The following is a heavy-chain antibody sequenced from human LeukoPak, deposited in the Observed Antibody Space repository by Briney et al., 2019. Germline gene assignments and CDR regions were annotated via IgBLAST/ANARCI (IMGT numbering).Heavy chain of an antibody. Sequence: PGGSLRLSCEASGFTFSSYAMLWVRQAPGKGLEWVAVISYDGSNKYYADSVKGRFTISRDNSKNTLYLQMNSLRAEDTAVYYCASPSAAGDGDNWFDHWGQGTLVTVSS. CDR2: ISYDGSNK. CDR1: GFTFSSYA. V-gene: IGHV3-30-3*01. CDR3: ASPSAAGDGDNWFDH. D-gene: IGHD6-13*01. J-gene: IGHJ5*02.